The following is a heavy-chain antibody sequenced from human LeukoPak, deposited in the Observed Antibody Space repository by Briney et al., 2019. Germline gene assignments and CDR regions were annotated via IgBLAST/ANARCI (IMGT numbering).Heavy chain of an antibody. Sequence: TGGSLRLSCAASGFTFSSYSMNWVRQAPGKGLEWVSSISSSSYIYYADSVKGRFTISRDNAKNSLYLQMNSLRAEDTAVYYCASNTHVNWNYGFDYRGQGTLVTVSS. J-gene: IGHJ4*02. CDR2: ISSSSYI. V-gene: IGHV3-21*01. CDR3: ASNTHVNWNYGFDY. D-gene: IGHD1-7*01. CDR1: GFTFSSYS.